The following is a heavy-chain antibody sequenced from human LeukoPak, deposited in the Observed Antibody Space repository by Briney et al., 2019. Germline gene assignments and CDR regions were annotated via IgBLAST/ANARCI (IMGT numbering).Heavy chain of an antibody. V-gene: IGHV3-74*01. J-gene: IGHJ3*02. CDR3: ARDRRYSSSWPARDI. CDR1: GFGFSTYW. Sequence: GGSLRLSCAASGFGFSTYWMHWVRLVPGKGLVCVSRINGAGNSADYADSVKGRFTISRDNSKNTLYLQMNSLRAEDTAVYYCARDRRYSSSWPARDIWGQGTMVTVSS. CDR2: INGAGNSA. D-gene: IGHD6-13*01.